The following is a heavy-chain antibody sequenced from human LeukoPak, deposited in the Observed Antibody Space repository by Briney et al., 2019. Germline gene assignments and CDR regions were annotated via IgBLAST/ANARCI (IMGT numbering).Heavy chain of an antibody. CDR3: ASYGDHRSWAFDI. CDR2: IYYSGST. V-gene: IGHV4-59*01. Sequence: SETLSLTCTVSGGSLSSDYCSWFRQPPAKGLGGGGYIYYSGSTNYNPSLKSRVTISVDTSKNQFSLKLSSVTAADTAVYYCASYGDHRSWAFDIWGQGTMVTVSS. J-gene: IGHJ3*02. CDR1: GGSLSSDY. D-gene: IGHD4-17*01.